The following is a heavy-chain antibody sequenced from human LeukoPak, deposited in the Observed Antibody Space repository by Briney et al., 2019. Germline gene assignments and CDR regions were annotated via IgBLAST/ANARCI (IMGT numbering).Heavy chain of an antibody. V-gene: IGHV1-18*01. Sequence: ASVNVSCKASGYNFPSYGINWVRQAPGQGLEWMGWIRPHTGETNPAQRFQDRVTMTTDTSTTTAYMELRSLRFDDTAVYYCARDRGGKGSAIFYWGQGSLVTVSS. D-gene: IGHD2-2*01. J-gene: IGHJ4*02. CDR2: IRPHTGET. CDR3: ARDRGGKGSAIFY. CDR1: GYNFPSYG.